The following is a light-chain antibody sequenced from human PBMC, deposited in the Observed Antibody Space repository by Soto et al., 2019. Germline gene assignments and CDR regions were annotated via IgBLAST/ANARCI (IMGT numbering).Light chain of an antibody. V-gene: IGLV2-23*01. CDR3: CSFADSSTFYV. Sequence: QSALTQPASVSGSPGQSITIPCTGTSSDVGSSNLVSWYQQHPGKAPKLIIYEGSRRPSGVSGRFSGSKSGNTASLTISGLQAEDEADYYCCSFADSSTFYVFGTGTKVTVL. CDR2: EGS. CDR1: SSDVGSSNL. J-gene: IGLJ1*01.